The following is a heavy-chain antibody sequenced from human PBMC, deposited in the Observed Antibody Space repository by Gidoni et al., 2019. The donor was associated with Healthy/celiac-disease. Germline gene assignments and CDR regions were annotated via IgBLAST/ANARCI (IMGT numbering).Heavy chain of an antibody. J-gene: IGHJ4*02. V-gene: IGHV3-30*18. D-gene: IGHD1-26*01. CDR2: ISYDGSNK. Sequence: QVQLVESGGGVVQPGRSLRLACAASGFTLRSHGLHWVRQAPGKGLEWVAVISYDGSNKYYADSVKGRFTISRDNSKNTLYLQMNSLRAEDTAVYYCAKGWRSYYVDYWGQGTLVTVSS. CDR3: AKGWRSYYVDY. CDR1: GFTLRSHG.